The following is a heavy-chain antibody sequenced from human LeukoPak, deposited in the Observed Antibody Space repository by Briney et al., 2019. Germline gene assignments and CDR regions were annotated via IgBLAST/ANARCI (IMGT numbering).Heavy chain of an antibody. J-gene: IGHJ4*02. CDR3: ARDRRWLQSGFDC. Sequence: GGSLRLSCAASGFTFSNYWMSWVRQTPGKGLEWVAVISDDGIKIYYGDSVKGRFTISRDNAKNSLYLQMNSLRAEDTAVYYCARDRRWLQSGFDCWGQGTLVTVSS. D-gene: IGHD5-24*01. V-gene: IGHV3-7*01. CDR1: GFTFSNYW. CDR2: ISDDGIKI.